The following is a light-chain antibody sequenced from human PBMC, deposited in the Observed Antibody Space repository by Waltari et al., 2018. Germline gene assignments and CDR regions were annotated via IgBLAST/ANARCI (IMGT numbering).Light chain of an antibody. Sequence: TQDPAVSVAMGQTVRITCQGDSLRSYYASWYQQRPGQAPILVMYDKNSRPSGVPDRFSGSSSDDTASLAITGAQAEDEAYYYCHSRDASGSGGAFGGETKLTVL. CDR3: HSRDASGSGGA. J-gene: IGLJ2*01. CDR2: DKN. V-gene: IGLV3-19*01. CDR1: SLRSYY.